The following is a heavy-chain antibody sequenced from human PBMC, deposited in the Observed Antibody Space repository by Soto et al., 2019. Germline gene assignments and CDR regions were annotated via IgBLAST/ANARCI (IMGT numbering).Heavy chain of an antibody. Sequence: SKTLSVTCRVAGGSIRSSSYYWGWISQPPGKGREWIGRIYYGGSTYYNPTLKSRVTISVDTSKNQFALKQSSVTAADMAVYYCARLVYDSSGYRPGWGQGTLLTVSS. CDR3: ARLVYDSSGYRPG. CDR2: IYYGGST. CDR1: GGSIRSSSYY. V-gene: IGHV4-39*01. D-gene: IGHD3-22*01. J-gene: IGHJ4*02.